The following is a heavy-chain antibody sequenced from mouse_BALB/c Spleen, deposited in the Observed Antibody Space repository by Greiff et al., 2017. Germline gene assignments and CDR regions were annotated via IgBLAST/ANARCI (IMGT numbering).Heavy chain of an antibody. Sequence: VQLQQSGAELAKPGASVKMSCKASGYTFTSYWMHWVKQRPGQGLEWIGYINPSTGYTEYNQKFKDKATLTADKSSSTAYMQLSSLTSEDSAVYYCASRYYGSRYFDVWGAGTTVTVSS. CDR2: INPSTGYT. D-gene: IGHD1-1*01. V-gene: IGHV1-7*01. CDR1: GYTFTSYW. CDR3: ASRYYGSRYFDV. J-gene: IGHJ1*01.